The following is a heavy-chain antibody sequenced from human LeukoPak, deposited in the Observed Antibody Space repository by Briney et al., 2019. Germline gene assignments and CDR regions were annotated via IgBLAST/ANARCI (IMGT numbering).Heavy chain of an antibody. V-gene: IGHV4-61*01. CDR1: GASLTRPTYY. CDR3: ARFKSGGFSYFDS. Sequence: SETLSLTCSVSGASLTRPTYYQWSWIRQLPGKGLELIGSLFSTGSATLNPSLKSRVTMSLDTSKSQFSLKLSSVTAEDSAVYYCARFKSGGFSYFDSWGQGTLVAVSS. D-gene: IGHD3-3*01. CDR2: LFSTGSA. J-gene: IGHJ4*02.